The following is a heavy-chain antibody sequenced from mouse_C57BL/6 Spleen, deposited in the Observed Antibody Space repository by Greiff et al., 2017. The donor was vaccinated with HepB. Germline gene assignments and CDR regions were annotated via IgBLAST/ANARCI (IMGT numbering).Heavy chain of an antibody. CDR3: ARRDYLLSKGYFDD. CDR1: GFNIKNTY. Sequence: EVQLQQSVAELVRPGASVKLSCTASGFNIKNTYMHWVKQRPEQGLEWIGRIDPANGNTKYAPEFQGKATITAEPSSNTAYLQLSSLTSEDTAIYYCARRDYLLSKGYFDDWGQGTTLTVSS. J-gene: IGHJ2*01. D-gene: IGHD2-1*01. CDR2: IDPANGNT. V-gene: IGHV14-3*01.